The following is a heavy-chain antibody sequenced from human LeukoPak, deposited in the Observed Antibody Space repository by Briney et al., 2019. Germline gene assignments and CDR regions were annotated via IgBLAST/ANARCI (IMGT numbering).Heavy chain of an antibody. Sequence: GGSLRLSCAASGFTFSSYAMSWVRQAPGKGLEWVSAISGSGGSTYYADSVKGRFTISRDNSKNTLYLQMNSLRAEDTAAYYCAKVWQRELVRSAFDIWGQGTMVTVSS. CDR3: AKVWQRELVRSAFDI. CDR2: ISGSGGST. V-gene: IGHV3-23*01. J-gene: IGHJ3*02. D-gene: IGHD6-13*01. CDR1: GFTFSSYA.